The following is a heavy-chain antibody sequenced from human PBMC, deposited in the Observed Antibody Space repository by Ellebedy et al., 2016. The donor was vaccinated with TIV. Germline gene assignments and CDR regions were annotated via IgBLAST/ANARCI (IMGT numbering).Heavy chain of an antibody. CDR2: ISDSGGTT. CDR3: AKGGVSVGTPPLDY. V-gene: IGHV3-23*01. CDR1: GFNFHNYA. D-gene: IGHD6-25*01. Sequence: GESLKIPXAASGFNFHNYAMNWVRQAPGKGLEWVSVISDSGGTTNYADSVKGRFTISRDNSKNTLYLQMTSLRAEDTAVYYCAKGGVSVGTPPLDYWGQGTQLSVAS. J-gene: IGHJ4*02.